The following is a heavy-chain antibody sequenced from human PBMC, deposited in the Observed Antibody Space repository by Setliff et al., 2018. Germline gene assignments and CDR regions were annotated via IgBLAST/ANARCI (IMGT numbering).Heavy chain of an antibody. V-gene: IGHV1-18*01. CDR1: GYTFTSYG. D-gene: IGHD6-13*01. J-gene: IGHJ4*02. CDR2: ISAYNGNT. Sequence: ASVTVSCKASGYTFTSYGISWVRQAPGQGLEWMGWISAYNGNTNYAQKLQGRATMTTDTSTITAYMELRSLGSDDTAVYCCSRGEGGIAAVGLFDYLGQGTLVTVSS. CDR3: SRGEGGIAAVGLFDY.